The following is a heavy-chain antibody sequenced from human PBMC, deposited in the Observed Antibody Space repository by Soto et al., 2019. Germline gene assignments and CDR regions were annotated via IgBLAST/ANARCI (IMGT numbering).Heavy chain of an antibody. D-gene: IGHD3-9*01. J-gene: IGHJ4*02. CDR1: GFTFDEYD. V-gene: IGHV3-13*04. CDR2: VGRTGAT. CDR3: AREDRTFDWLLDH. Sequence: EVQLVESGGGLVQPGGSLRLSCAASGFTFDEYDMHWVRQAPGKGLEWVSAVGRTGATYYADSLKGRFTISRENAKNSFHLQVDSLRAEDTGVYYCAREDRTFDWLLDHWGLGTLVTVSS.